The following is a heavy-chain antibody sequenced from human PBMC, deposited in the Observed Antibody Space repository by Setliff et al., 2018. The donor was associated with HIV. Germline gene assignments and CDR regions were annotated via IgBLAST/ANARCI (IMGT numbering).Heavy chain of an antibody. Sequence: KPSETLSLTCAVSVGSISSTNWWTWVRQPPGKGLEWIGEIYHSGTTKYNPSLESRVIISIDKSKKHFSLRLSAVTAADTAVYYCAASVADYGKGGGMGYWGQGTLVTVSS. CDR3: AASVADYGKGGGMGY. D-gene: IGHD3-10*01. CDR2: IYHSGTT. V-gene: IGHV4-4*02. CDR1: VGSISSTNW. J-gene: IGHJ4*02.